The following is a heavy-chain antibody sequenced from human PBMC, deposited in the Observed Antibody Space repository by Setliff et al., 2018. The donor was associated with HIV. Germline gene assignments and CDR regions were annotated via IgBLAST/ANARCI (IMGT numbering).Heavy chain of an antibody. CDR1: GFTFDNYG. Sequence: LRLSCAASGFTFDNYGMHWVRQAPGRGLEWVAYISYGGDIQYYADSVQGRFTISRDNSKNTLYLQMNVLRPEDTAVYYCTTDSHIGATWHYFDKWGQGALVTVSS. CDR3: TTDSHIGATWHYFDK. J-gene: IGHJ4*02. D-gene: IGHD2-21*01. CDR2: ISYGGDIQ. V-gene: IGHV3-30*03.